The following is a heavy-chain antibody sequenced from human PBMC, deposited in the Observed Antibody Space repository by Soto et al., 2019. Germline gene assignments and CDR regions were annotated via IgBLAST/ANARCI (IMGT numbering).Heavy chain of an antibody. CDR2: IGGGDDI. Sequence: VQLLESGGGLVQPGGSLRLSCEASGFTFSNYAMAWVRQTPGEGPEWVSTIGGGDDIFYAESVQGRFIISRDDSRSTMYLQMDNLRVEDTAIYFCATDSISYNGIYDAFDVWGQGTVVTVSS. J-gene: IGHJ3*01. D-gene: IGHD3-3*02. V-gene: IGHV3-23*01. CDR3: ATDSISYNGIYDAFDV. CDR1: GFTFSNYA.